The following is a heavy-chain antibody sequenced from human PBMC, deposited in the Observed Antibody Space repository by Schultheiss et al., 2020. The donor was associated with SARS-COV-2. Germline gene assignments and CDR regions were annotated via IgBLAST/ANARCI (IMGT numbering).Heavy chain of an antibody. J-gene: IGHJ6*02. CDR1: GGSFSGYY. Sequence: SQTLSLTCAVYGGSFSGYYWSWIRQPPGKGLEWIGEINHSGSTNYNPSLKSRVTISVDTSKNQFSLKLSSVTAADTAVYYCARDYPPAAIPYFYYYGLDVWGQGTTVTVSS. D-gene: IGHD2-2*01. CDR3: ARDYPPAAIPYFYYYGLDV. V-gene: IGHV4-34*01. CDR2: INHSGST.